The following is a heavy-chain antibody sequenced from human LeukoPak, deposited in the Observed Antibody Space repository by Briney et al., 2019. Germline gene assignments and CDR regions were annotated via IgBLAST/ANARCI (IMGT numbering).Heavy chain of an antibody. CDR3: ARASYDTPFDY. D-gene: IGHD3-22*01. V-gene: IGHV4-61*02. CDR1: GGSISSGSYY. CDR2: IYTSGST. J-gene: IGHJ4*02. Sequence: SETLSLTCTVSGGSISSGSYYWSWIRQPAGKGLEWIGRIYTSGSTNYNPSLKSRVTISVDTSKNQFSLKLSSVTAADTAVYYCARASYDTPFDYWGQGTLVTVSS.